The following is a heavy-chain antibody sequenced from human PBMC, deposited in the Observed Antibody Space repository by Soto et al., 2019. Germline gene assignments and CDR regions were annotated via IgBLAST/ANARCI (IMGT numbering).Heavy chain of an antibody. J-gene: IGHJ2*01. CDR3: ARDNCSSSNCYPSWYFDL. Sequence: GGSLLLSCTSSVFTFNDYYMNWFRQAPGKGLEWISYISHTGTTIYYADSVKGRFTISRDTSKNSLFLQMNSLRGEDSALYYCARDNCSSSNCYPSWYFDLWGRGTMVTVSS. V-gene: IGHV3-11*01. D-gene: IGHD2-2*01. CDR2: ISHTGTTI. CDR1: VFTFNDYY.